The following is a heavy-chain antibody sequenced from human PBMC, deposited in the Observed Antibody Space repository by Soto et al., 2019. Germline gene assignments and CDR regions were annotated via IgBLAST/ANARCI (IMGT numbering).Heavy chain of an antibody. CDR2: IIPILGIA. V-gene: IGHV1-69*02. D-gene: IGHD3-9*01. CDR1: GGTFSSYT. CDR3: ASLFPYYDILTGYYNDAFDI. J-gene: IGHJ3*02. Sequence: SVKVSCKASGGTFSSYTISWVRQAPGQGLEWMGRIIPILGIANYAQKFQGRVTITADKSTSTAYMELSSLRSEDTAVYYCASLFPYYDILTGYYNDAFDIWGQGTMVTVSS.